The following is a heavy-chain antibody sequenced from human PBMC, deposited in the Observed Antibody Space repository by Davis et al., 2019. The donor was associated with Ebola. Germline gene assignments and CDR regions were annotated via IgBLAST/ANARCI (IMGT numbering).Heavy chain of an antibody. CDR2: ISAYNGNT. CDR3: ARGGGGDYYDSSGYYYFDY. D-gene: IGHD3-22*01. V-gene: IGHV1-18*04. CDR1: GYTFTSYG. Sequence: ASVKVSCKASGYTFTSYGISWVRQAPGQGLEWMGWISAYNGNTNYAQKLQGRVTMTTDTSTSTAYLELRSLRSEDTAVYYCARGGGGDYYDSSGYYYFDYWGQGTLVTVSS. J-gene: IGHJ4*02.